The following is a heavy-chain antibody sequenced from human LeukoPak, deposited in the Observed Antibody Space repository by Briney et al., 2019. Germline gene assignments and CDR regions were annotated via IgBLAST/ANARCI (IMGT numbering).Heavy chain of an antibody. D-gene: IGHD5-18*01. V-gene: IGHV4-61*02. Sequence: SETLSLTWTVSGGSISSGSYYWSWIRQPAGKGLEWIGRIYTSGSTNYNPSLKSRVTISVDTSKNQFSLKLSSVTAADTAVYYCASFNVDTGFVDYWGQGTLVTVSS. CDR1: GGSISSGSYY. CDR3: ASFNVDTGFVDY. CDR2: IYTSGST. J-gene: IGHJ4*02.